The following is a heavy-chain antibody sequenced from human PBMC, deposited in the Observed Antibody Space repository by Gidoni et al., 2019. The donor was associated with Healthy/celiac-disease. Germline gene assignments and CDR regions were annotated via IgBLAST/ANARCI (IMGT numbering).Heavy chain of an antibody. D-gene: IGHD6-25*01. CDR2: LSSGSTYI. J-gene: IGHJ4*02. V-gene: IGHV3-21*01. CDR3: ARAPSSGWNYFDY. CDR1: GFTFSSYT. Sequence: ASGFTFSSYTMNWVRQAPGKGLEWVSSLSSGSTYIYYADSVKGRFTISRDNAKNSLYLQMNSLRAEDTAVYYCARAPSSGWNYFDYWGQGTLVTVSS.